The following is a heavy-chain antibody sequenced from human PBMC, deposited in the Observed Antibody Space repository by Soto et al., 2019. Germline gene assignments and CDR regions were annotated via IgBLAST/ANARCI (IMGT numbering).Heavy chain of an antibody. J-gene: IGHJ6*03. V-gene: IGHV4-34*01. CDR3: AIRRRDYYYYMDV. CDR1: GGSFSGYY. CDR2: INHSGST. Sequence: QVQLQQWGAGLLKPSETLSLTCAVYGGSFSGYYWSWIRQPPGKGLEWIGEINHSGSTNYNPSLKSRVTISVDTSKNQFSLKLSSVTAADTAVYYCAIRRRDYYYYMDVWGKGTTVTVSS.